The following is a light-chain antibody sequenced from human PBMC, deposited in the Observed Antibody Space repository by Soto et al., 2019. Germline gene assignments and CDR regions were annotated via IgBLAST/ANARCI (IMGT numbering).Light chain of an antibody. Sequence: GDRVTITCRASQSISSWLAWYQQKPGKAPKLLIYDASNLQTGVPSRFSGSGSGTEFTLTISSLQPDDFATYYCQQYDVDSGTFGQGTKVDIK. CDR3: QQYDVDSGT. J-gene: IGKJ1*01. CDR1: QSISSW. V-gene: IGKV1-5*01. CDR2: DAS.